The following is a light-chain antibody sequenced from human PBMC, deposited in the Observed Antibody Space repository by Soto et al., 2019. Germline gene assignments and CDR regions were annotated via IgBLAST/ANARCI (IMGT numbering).Light chain of an antibody. CDR3: CSYAGSGSWV. V-gene: IGLV2-23*01. J-gene: IGLJ3*02. CDR2: AGS. CDR1: SSDVGSYNL. Sequence: QSVLTQPASVSGSPGQSITISCTGTSSDVGSYNLVSWYQQHPGKAPKLMIYAGSKRPSGVSHRFSGSKSGNTASLTISGLRAEDEADYYCCSYAGSGSWVFGGGTKLTVL.